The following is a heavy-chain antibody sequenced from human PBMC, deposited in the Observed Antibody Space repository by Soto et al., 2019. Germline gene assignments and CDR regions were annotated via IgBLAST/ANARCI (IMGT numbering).Heavy chain of an antibody. Sequence: SVKVSCKAPGGTFSSYAISWVRQAPGQGLEWMGGIIPIFGTANYAQKFQGRVTITADESTSTAYMELSSLRSEDTAVYYCARTAEDFWSGYYYYYYGMDVWGQGTTVTVSS. CDR3: ARTAEDFWSGYYYYYYGMDV. J-gene: IGHJ6*02. CDR1: GGTFSSYA. D-gene: IGHD3-3*01. CDR2: IIPIFGTA. V-gene: IGHV1-69*13.